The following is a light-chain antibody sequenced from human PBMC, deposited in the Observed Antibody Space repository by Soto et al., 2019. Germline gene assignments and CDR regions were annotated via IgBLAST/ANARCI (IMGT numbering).Light chain of an antibody. Sequence: EIVMTQSPATLSVSPGERATLSCRASQSISSNLAWYQQKPAQAPRLLIYAASTRATVIPARFSGSGSGTEFTLTISSLQSEDFAVYYCQQYNNWPPITFGQGTRLEIK. CDR2: AAS. V-gene: IGKV3-15*01. CDR3: QQYNNWPPIT. CDR1: QSISSN. J-gene: IGKJ5*01.